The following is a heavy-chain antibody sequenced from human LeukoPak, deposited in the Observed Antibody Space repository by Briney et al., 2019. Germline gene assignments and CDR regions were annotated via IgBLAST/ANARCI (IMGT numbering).Heavy chain of an antibody. J-gene: IGHJ4*02. D-gene: IGHD6-19*01. CDR2: ISGSGGST. CDR3: AKATGYSSGWYDY. V-gene: IGHV3-23*01. CDR1: GFTFSSYA. Sequence: GGSLRLSCAASGFTFSSYAMSWVRQAPGKGLEWVSAISGSGGSTYYADSVKGRFTISRDNSKNTLYPQMNSLRAEDTAVYYCAKATGYSSGWYDYWGQGTLVTVSS.